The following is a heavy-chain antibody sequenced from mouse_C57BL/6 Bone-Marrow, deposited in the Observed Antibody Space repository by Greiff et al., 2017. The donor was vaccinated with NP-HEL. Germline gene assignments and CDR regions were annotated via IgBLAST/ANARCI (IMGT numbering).Heavy chain of an antibody. D-gene: IGHD1-1*01. J-gene: IGHJ3*01. CDR2: ISDGGSYT. CDR3: ARTRDYGSSFELAWFAY. CDR1: GFTFSSYA. V-gene: IGHV5-4*03. Sequence: DVKLVESGGGLVKPGGSLKLSCAASGFTFSSYAMSWVRQTPEKRLEWVATISDGGSYTYYPDNVKGRFTISRDNAKNNLYLQMSHLKSEDTAMYYCARTRDYGSSFELAWFAYWGQGTLVTVSA.